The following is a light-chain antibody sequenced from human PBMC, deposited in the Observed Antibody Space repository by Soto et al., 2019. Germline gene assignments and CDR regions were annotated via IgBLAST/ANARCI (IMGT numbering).Light chain of an antibody. V-gene: IGKV3-20*01. CDR2: GAS. Sequence: EIVLAQSPGTLSLSPGERATLSCRASQSVSSSYVAWYQQKPGQAPRLLIYGASSRATGIPDRFSGSGSGIDFTLTISRLEPEDFAVYYCQQYGSSPRTFGHGTKVEIK. J-gene: IGKJ1*01. CDR1: QSVSSSY. CDR3: QQYGSSPRT.